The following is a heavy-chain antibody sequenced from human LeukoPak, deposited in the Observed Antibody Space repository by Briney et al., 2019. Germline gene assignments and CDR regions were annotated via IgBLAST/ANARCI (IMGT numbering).Heavy chain of an antibody. V-gene: IGHV3-23*01. D-gene: IGHD3-10*01. CDR3: AKDYSGPRATWALLEY. CDR2: LGCSGSSA. J-gene: IGHJ4*02. CDR1: GFTFSVYA. Sequence: GGSLRLSCASSGFTFSVYAMSWGRQAPGEGLERVSGLGCSGSSAHDAVSVKGRFTISRDNAMKTLYLQMNSLRAEDTAVYYCAKDYSGPRATWALLEYWGQGTLVTVSS.